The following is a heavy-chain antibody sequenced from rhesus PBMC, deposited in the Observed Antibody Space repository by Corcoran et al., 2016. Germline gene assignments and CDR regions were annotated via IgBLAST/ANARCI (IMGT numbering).Heavy chain of an antibody. V-gene: IGHV4S2*01. CDR2: NDGSGGST. CDR1: GASTSSHS. D-gene: IGHD6-13*01. Sequence: QVQLQESGPGLVKPSETLPLTCAVSGASTSSHSWIWIRQAPGKGLEWIGRNDGSGGSTDYNPSRNRRVNSARDTSKNQFALKLSAGTAADTAVDDWAREGYSSWNSLDVWGRGVLVTVSS. CDR3: AREGYSSWNSLDV. J-gene: IGHJ5-2*02.